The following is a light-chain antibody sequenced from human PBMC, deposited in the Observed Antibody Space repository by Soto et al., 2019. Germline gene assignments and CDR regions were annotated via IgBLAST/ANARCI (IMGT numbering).Light chain of an antibody. CDR2: DNY. J-gene: IGLJ2*01. Sequence: QSVLTQAPSASGAPGQRVTMSCSGSSSNIGTNTVNWYQQLPGTPPKFLIYDNYRRPSGVPDRFSGSQSGTSASLAISGLQSEAEADYYCAEWDDSLNRPVFGGGTKLTVL. CDR1: SSNIGTNT. V-gene: IGLV1-44*01. CDR3: AEWDDSLNRPV.